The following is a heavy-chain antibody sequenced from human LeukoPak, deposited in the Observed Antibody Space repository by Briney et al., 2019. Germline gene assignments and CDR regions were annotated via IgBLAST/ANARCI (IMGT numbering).Heavy chain of an antibody. CDR1: GYTFTSYY. Sequence: GASVKVSCKASGYTFTSYYMHWVRQAPGQGLEWMGIINPSGGSTSYAQKFQGRVTMTRDTSTSTVYMELSSLRSEDTAVYYCARALHIVVVTAYPLDHWGQGTLVTVSS. J-gene: IGHJ4*02. CDR2: INPSGGST. V-gene: IGHV1-46*01. D-gene: IGHD2-21*02. CDR3: ARALHIVVVTAYPLDH.